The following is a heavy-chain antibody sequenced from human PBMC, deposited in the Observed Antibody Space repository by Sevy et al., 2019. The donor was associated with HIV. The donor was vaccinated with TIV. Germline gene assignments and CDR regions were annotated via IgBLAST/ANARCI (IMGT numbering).Heavy chain of an antibody. J-gene: IGHJ4*02. Sequence: SETLSLTCSVSGGSMRDYYWSWIRQPSGKGLEWIGYIDYSGSTSNPSLKSRVTISLATSKNQLSLKLSSVTAADTAFYYCARGLYYFDNWGQGILVTVSS. CDR1: GGSMRDYY. V-gene: IGHV4-59*01. CDR2: IDYSGST. CDR3: ARGLYYFDN.